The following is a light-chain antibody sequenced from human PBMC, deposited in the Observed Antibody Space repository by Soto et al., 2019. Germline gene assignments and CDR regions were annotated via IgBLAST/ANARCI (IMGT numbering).Light chain of an antibody. CDR3: CSYAGDSTSAL. J-gene: IGLJ2*01. Sequence: QSALTQPASVSGSPGQSITISCTGSSSDVGRYNLVSWYQQHPGKAPKVIIYEGNKRPSGVSTRFSGSKSGNTASLTISGLQAEDEGDYYCCSYAGDSTSALFGGGTKVTVL. V-gene: IGLV2-23*01. CDR1: SSDVGRYNL. CDR2: EGN.